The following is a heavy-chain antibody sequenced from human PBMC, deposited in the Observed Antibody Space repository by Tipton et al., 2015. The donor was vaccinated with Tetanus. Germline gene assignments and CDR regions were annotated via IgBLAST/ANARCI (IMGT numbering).Heavy chain of an antibody. Sequence: SLRLSCAASGFTLSTYDIHWVRQPPGKGLGWVSGIGTAGDTHYSGSVKGRFTISRENVKNSLSLQLNNLRVGDTAVYYWARGSAGSPMDVWGQGTTVTVSS. CDR1: GFTLSTYD. CDR2: IGTAGDT. CDR3: ARGSAGSPMDV. V-gene: IGHV3-13*01. J-gene: IGHJ6*02.